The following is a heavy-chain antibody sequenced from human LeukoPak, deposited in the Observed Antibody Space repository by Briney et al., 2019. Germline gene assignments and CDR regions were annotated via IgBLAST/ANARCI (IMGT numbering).Heavy chain of an antibody. V-gene: IGHV3-23*01. J-gene: IGHJ4*02. Sequence: GGSLGLSCAVSGITLSNYGMSWVRQAPGKGLEWVAGISDSGGSTSYADSVKGRFTISRDNPKNTLFLQMNSLGVEDTAVYFCAKRGVVIRVILVGFHKQAYYFDSWGQGALVTVSS. CDR3: AKRGVVIRVILVGFHKQAYYFDS. CDR2: ISDSGGST. CDR1: GITLSNYG. D-gene: IGHD3-22*01.